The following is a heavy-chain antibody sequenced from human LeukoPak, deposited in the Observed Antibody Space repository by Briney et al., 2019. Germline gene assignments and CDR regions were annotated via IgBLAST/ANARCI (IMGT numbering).Heavy chain of an antibody. V-gene: IGHV4-59*01. CDR1: GGSISSYY. CDR3: ARGRVPAAEDWFDP. CDR2: IYYSGST. J-gene: IGHJ5*02. D-gene: IGHD2-2*01. Sequence: SETLSLTCTVSGGSISSYYWSWIRQPPGKGLEWIGYIYYSGSTNYNPSLKSRVTISVDTSKNQFSLKLSSVTAADTAVYYCARGRVPAAEDWFDPWGQGTLVTVSS.